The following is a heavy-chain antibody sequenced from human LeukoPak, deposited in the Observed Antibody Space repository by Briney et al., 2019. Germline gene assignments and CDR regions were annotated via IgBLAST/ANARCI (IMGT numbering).Heavy chain of an antibody. CDR1: GIIFSTYS. J-gene: IGHJ4*02. CDR3: ARDFGYCSTTSCYDQ. Sequence: GGSLRLSCAASGIIFSTYSMNWVRQAPGKGLEWVSYISSSGGTIYYADSVKGQFTISRDNAKNSLYLQMNSLRVEDTAVYYCARDFGYCSTTSCYDQWGQGTLVTVSS. V-gene: IGHV3-48*04. CDR2: ISSSGGTI. D-gene: IGHD2-2*03.